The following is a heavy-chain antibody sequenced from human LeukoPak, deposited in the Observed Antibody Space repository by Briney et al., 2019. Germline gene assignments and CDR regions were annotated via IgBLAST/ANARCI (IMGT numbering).Heavy chain of an antibody. CDR1: GYTFTNYG. Sequence: GASVKVSCKASGYTFTNYGISWVRQAPGQGLEWMGWISAYNGNTNYAQKLQGRVTMTTDTSTSTAYMELRSLRSDDTAVYYCAGDRLYNYGYYGMDVWGQGTTVTVSS. CDR3: AGDRLYNYGYYGMDV. CDR2: ISAYNGNT. D-gene: IGHD5-18*01. V-gene: IGHV1-18*01. J-gene: IGHJ6*02.